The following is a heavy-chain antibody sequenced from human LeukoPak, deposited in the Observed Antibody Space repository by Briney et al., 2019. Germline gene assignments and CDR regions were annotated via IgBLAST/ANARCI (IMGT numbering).Heavy chain of an antibody. D-gene: IGHD6-6*01. CDR3: AKVVIHSSSRGGYDCYYYMDV. Sequence: GGSLRLSCAASAFTFSSYAMSWVRQAPGKGLEWVSAISGSGGSTYYADSVKGRFTISRDNSKNTLYLQMNSRRAEDTDVYYCAKVVIHSSSRGGYDCYYYMDVWGKGTTVAVS. CDR1: AFTFSSYA. CDR2: ISGSGGST. V-gene: IGHV3-23*01. J-gene: IGHJ6*03.